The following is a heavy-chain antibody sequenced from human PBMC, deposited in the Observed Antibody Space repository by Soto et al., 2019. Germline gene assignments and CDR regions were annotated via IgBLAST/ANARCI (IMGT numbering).Heavy chain of an antibody. CDR2: ISSSSSYT. V-gene: IGHV3-11*06. D-gene: IGHD3-16*02. CDR1: GFTFSDYY. CDR3: ARVDYDYVWGSYRYASSCDY. J-gene: IGHJ4*02. Sequence: GGSLRLSCAASGFTFSDYYMSWIRQAPGKGLEWVSYISSSSSYTNYADSVKGRFTISRDNAKNSLYLQMNSLRAEDTAVYYCARVDYDYVWGSYRYASSCDYWGQGTLVTVSS.